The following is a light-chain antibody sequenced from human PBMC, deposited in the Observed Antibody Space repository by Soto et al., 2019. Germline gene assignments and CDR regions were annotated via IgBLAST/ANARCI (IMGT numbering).Light chain of an antibody. CDR3: QQYNDWPPSWT. J-gene: IGKJ1*01. CDR1: QSISAN. V-gene: IGKV3-15*01. CDR2: SAS. Sequence: EIVLTQSPASLSVSPGERATLSCRASQSISANLAWYQQKPAQAPRPLIHSASTRATGIPARFSGSGSGREFTLTISSLQSEDFAVYYCQQYNDWPPSWTFGQGTKVDIK.